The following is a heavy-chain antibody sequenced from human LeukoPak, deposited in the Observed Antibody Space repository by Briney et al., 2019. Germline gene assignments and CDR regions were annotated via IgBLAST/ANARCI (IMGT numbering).Heavy chain of an antibody. Sequence: SETLSLTCTVSGGSISSSSYYWGWIRQPPGKGLEWIGSIYYSGSTYYNPSLKSRVTISVDTSKNQFSLKLSSVTAADTAVYYCARGSPSGWSVDYWGQGTLVTVSS. D-gene: IGHD6-19*01. J-gene: IGHJ4*02. CDR2: IYYSGST. V-gene: IGHV4-39*07. CDR1: GGSISSSSYY. CDR3: ARGSPSGWSVDY.